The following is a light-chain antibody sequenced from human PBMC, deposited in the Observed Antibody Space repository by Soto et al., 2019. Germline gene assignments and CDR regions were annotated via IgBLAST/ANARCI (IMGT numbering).Light chain of an antibody. CDR3: QQSYSSPFT. CDR1: ESISSY. CDR2: AAS. V-gene: IGKV1-39*01. Sequence: DIQMTQSPSSLSASVGDRVTITCRASESISSYLNWYQKKPGKAPELLIYAASGLQSGVPSRFSGSGSGTDFTLTSSGLQPDDFATYDGQQSYSSPFTFGPGTKVDIK. J-gene: IGKJ3*01.